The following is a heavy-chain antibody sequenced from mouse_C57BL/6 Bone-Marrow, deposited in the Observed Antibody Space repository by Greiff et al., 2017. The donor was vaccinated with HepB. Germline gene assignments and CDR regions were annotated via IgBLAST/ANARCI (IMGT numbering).Heavy chain of an antibody. CDR1: GYTFTDYN. D-gene: IGHD1-1*01. V-gene: IGHV1-22*01. J-gene: IGHJ2*01. CDR3: ARGYGSSGNFFDY. Sequence: VQLQQSGPELVKPGASVKMSCKASGYTFTDYNMHWVKQSHGKSLEWIGDINPNNGGTSYNQKYKGKATLTVNKSSSTAYMELRSLTSEDSAVYYCARGYGSSGNFFDYWGQGTTLTVSS. CDR2: INPNNGGT.